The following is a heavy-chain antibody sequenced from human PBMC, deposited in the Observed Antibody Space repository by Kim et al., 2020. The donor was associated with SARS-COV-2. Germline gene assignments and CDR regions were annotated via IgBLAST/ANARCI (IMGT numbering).Heavy chain of an antibody. J-gene: IGHJ2*01. CDR1: GGSISSSDYY. V-gene: IGHV4-39*01. CDR3: ARHLRNWYFDL. Sequence: SETLYLTCSVSGGSISSSDYYWGWIRQPPGKGLEWIATIYYSGSTYYNPSLKGRVTISVDTSKKQFSLRLSSVTATDAAVYYCARHLRNWYFDLWGRGTLVTFSS. CDR2: IYYSGST.